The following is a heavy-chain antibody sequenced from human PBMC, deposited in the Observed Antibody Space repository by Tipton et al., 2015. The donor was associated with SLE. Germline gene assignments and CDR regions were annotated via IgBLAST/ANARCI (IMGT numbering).Heavy chain of an antibody. CDR2: INYSRST. CDR1: GGSFSGYY. D-gene: IGHD2/OR15-2a*01. V-gene: IGHV4-34*01. Sequence: TLSLTCAVYGGSFSGYYWSWIRQSPGKGLEWIGEINYSRSTKDNPSLKSRVTISVDATKNQFSLKVNLRAAADTAVYYCAREYSASTSWSFDYWGQGTLVTVSS. CDR3: AREYSASTSWSFDY. J-gene: IGHJ4*02.